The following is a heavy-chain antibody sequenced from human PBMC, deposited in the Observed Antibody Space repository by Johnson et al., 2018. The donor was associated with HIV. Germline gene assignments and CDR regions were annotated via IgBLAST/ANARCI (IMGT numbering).Heavy chain of an antibody. CDR3: AKTYYDFWSGYYGAFDI. Sequence: QVQLVESGGGVVQPGRSLRLSCAASGFTFSNYGMHWVRQAPGKGLEWVAVISYDGSNKYYADSVQGRFTTSRDNSKNTLYLQMNSLRAEDTAVYYCAKTYYDFWSGYYGAFDIWGQGTMVTVSS. V-gene: IGHV3-30*18. D-gene: IGHD3-3*01. CDR2: ISYDGSNK. J-gene: IGHJ3*02. CDR1: GFTFSNYG.